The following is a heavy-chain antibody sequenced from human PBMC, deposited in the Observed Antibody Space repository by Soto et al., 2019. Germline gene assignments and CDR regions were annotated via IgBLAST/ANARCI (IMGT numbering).Heavy chain of an antibody. CDR2: IYPGDSDT. V-gene: IGHV5-51*01. CDR3: ARLGISLGIAAPYYFDY. Sequence: GESLKISCKGSGYSFTSYWIGWVRQMPGKGLEWMGIIYPGDSDTRYSPSFQGQVTISADKSISTAYLQWSSLKASDTAMYYCARLGISLGIAAPYYFDYWGQGTLVTVSS. J-gene: IGHJ4*02. CDR1: GYSFTSYW. D-gene: IGHD6-13*01.